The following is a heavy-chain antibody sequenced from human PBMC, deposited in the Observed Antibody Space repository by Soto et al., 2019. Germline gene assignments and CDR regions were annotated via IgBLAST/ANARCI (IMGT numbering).Heavy chain of an antibody. Sequence: GGSLRLSCAASGSTFSDFAMSWVRQAPGKGLEWVSTLSNGGTSTYYADSVKGRFTISRDSSKNTLYLQMNSLRAEDTAVYYCAKRGDSTSWYWFDPWGQETLVTVSS. CDR2: LSNGGTST. V-gene: IGHV3-23*01. CDR1: GSTFSDFA. CDR3: AKRGDSTSWYWFDP. D-gene: IGHD6-13*01. J-gene: IGHJ5*02.